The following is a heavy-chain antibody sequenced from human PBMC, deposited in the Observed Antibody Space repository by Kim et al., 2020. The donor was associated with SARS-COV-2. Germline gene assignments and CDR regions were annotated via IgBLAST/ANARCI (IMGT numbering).Heavy chain of an antibody. Sequence: SETLSLTCTVSGGSISSGGYYWSWIRQHPGKGLEWIGYIYYSGSTYYNPSLKSRVTISVDTSKNQFSLKLSSVTAADTAVYYCARIYDILTGYIGGFGKQNAFDIWGQGTMVTVSS. CDR3: ARIYDILTGYIGGFGKQNAFDI. J-gene: IGHJ3*02. V-gene: IGHV4-31*03. CDR2: IYYSGST. D-gene: IGHD3-9*01. CDR1: GGSISSGGYY.